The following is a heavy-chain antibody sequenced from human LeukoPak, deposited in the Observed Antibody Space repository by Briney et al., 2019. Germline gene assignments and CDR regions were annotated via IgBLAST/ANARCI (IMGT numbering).Heavy chain of an antibody. Sequence: GGSLRLAWAASRFTFGSYENDWGRQAPGEGLGWGSGISGSGGSTYYADSVKGRFTISRDNSKNTLYLQMNSLRAEDTAVYYCANNRWLQSGYSDYWGQGTLVTVSS. CDR1: RFTFGSYE. V-gene: IGHV3-23*01. D-gene: IGHD5-24*01. CDR2: ISGSGGST. CDR3: ANNRWLQSGYSDY. J-gene: IGHJ4*02.